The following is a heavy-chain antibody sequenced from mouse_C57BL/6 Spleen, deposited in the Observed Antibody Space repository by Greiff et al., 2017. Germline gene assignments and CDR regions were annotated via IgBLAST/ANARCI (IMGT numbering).Heavy chain of an antibody. Sequence: VQLVESGAELVRPGASVTLSCKASGYTFTDYEMHWVQQTPVHGLEWIGAIDPETGGTAYNQKFKGKAILTADKSSSTAYMELRSLTSEDSAVYYCTRRGGDYDGTLFAYWGQGTLVTVSA. CDR2: IDPETGGT. D-gene: IGHD2-4*01. CDR1: GYTFTDYE. CDR3: TRRGGDYDGTLFAY. V-gene: IGHV1-15*01. J-gene: IGHJ3*01.